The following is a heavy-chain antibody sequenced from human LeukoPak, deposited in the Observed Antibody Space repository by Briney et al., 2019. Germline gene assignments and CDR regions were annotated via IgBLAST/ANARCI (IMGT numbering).Heavy chain of an antibody. CDR3: ARFRKDDHDILTGYTYYFDY. J-gene: IGHJ4*02. CDR2: INHSGST. D-gene: IGHD3-9*01. CDR1: GGSFSGYY. V-gene: IGHV4-34*01. Sequence: PSETLSLTCAVYGGSFSGYYWSWIRQPPGKGLEWIGEINHSGSTNYNPSLKSRVTISVDTSKNQFSLKLSSVTAADTAVYYCARFRKDDHDILTGYTYYFDYWGQGTLVTVSS.